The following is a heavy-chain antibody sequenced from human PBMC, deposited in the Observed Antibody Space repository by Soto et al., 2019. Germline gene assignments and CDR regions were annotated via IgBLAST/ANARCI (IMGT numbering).Heavy chain of an antibody. J-gene: IGHJ4*02. D-gene: IGHD1-26*01. V-gene: IGHV4-39*01. Sequence: PSETLSLTCTVSGGSISSSSYYWGWIRQPPGKGLEWIGSIYYSGSTYYNPSLKSRVTISVDTSKNQFSLKLSSVTAADTAVYYCASAVGIVGAIGYWGQGTLVTVSS. CDR2: IYYSGST. CDR1: GGSISSSSYY. CDR3: ASAVGIVGAIGY.